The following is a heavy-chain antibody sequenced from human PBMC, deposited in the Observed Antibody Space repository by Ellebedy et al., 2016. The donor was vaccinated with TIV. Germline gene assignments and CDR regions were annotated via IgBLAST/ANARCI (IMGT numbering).Heavy chain of an antibody. J-gene: IGHJ4*02. CDR1: GYSFPSYW. CDR3: TSHRTMVRGDFDY. V-gene: IGHV5-51*01. D-gene: IGHD3-10*01. Sequence: GESLKISCKGSGYSFPSYWIVWVRPLPGKGLEWMGIIYPGDSDTRYSPSFQGQVTISADKSISTAYLQWSSLKASDTAMYYCTSHRTMVRGDFDYWGQGTLVTVSS. CDR2: IYPGDSDT.